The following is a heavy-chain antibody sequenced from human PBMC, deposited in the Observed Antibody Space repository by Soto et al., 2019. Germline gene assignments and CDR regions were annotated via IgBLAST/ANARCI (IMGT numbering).Heavy chain of an antibody. CDR2: INVYNGNT. D-gene: IGHD6-19*01. J-gene: IGHJ4*02. Sequence: ASVKVSCKASGYTFTSNSIGWVRQAPGQGLEWMGWINVYNGNTKYEQQLQGRVTLTTDTSTSTAYMDLRSLRSDDTAVYYCASITSDSSGWSPDYWGQGTLVTVS. CDR1: GYTFTSNS. V-gene: IGHV1-18*04. CDR3: ASITSDSSGWSPDY.